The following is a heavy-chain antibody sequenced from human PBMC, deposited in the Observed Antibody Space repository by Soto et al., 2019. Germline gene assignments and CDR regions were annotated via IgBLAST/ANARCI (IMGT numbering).Heavy chain of an antibody. CDR1: GFTFSSYA. CDR2: ISGSGGST. J-gene: IGHJ4*02. CDR3: AKEADISGYYPDY. Sequence: PGGSLRLSCAASGFTFSSYAMSWVRQAPGKGPEWVSVISGSGGSTHYADSVKGRSTISRDNSKNTLHLQVNSLRGEDTAVYYWAKEADISGYYPDYWGQGTQVTVSS. D-gene: IGHD3-22*01. V-gene: IGHV3-23*01.